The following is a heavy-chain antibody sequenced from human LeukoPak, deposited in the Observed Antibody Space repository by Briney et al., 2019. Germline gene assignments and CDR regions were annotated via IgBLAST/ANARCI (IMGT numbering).Heavy chain of an antibody. CDR3: ARSDCNHLFGMDV. J-gene: IGHJ6*02. Sequence: PGGSLRLSCAASGFTVSRNYMTWVGQAPGKGLEWVSVMYSGGSTYYADSVKGRVAISRDNSQNTVFLQMNSVRVEHTAVYYCARSDCNHLFGMDVWGQGTAVTVSS. V-gene: IGHV3-66*01. CDR1: GFTVSRNY. D-gene: IGHD2-21*02. CDR2: MYSGGST.